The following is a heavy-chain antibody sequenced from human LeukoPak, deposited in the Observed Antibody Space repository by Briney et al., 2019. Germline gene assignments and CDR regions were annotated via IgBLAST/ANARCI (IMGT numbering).Heavy chain of an antibody. CDR2: IYYSGTT. V-gene: IGHV4-39*02. CDR1: GGSISSSNYY. CDR3: ARDRDTGMAPSY. J-gene: IGHJ4*03. D-gene: IGHD5-18*01. Sequence: SETLSLTCTVSGGSISSSNYYWGWIRQPPGKGLEWIGSIYYSGTTYYNPSLKSRITISVDTSKNQLYLKLSSVTAADTAIHYCARDRDTGMAPSYWGPGIPVTVS.